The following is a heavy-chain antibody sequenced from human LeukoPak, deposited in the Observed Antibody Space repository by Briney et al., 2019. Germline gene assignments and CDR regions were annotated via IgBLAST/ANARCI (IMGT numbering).Heavy chain of an antibody. Sequence: PSETLSLTCTVSGGSISSYYWSWIRQPPGKGLEWIGYIYYSGSTNYNPSLKSRVTISVDTSKNQFSLKLSSVTAADTAVYYCARRSPGERAFDIWGQGTMVTVSP. J-gene: IGHJ3*02. CDR2: IYYSGST. CDR1: GGSISSYY. CDR3: ARRSPGERAFDI. D-gene: IGHD7-27*01. V-gene: IGHV4-59*08.